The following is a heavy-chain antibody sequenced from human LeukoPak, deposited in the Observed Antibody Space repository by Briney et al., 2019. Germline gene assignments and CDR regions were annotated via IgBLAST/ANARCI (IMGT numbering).Heavy chain of an antibody. D-gene: IGHD3-22*01. J-gene: IGHJ4*02. CDR2: IKSKTDGGTT. V-gene: IGHV3-15*01. Sequence: GGSLRLSCAASGFTFSSYGMSWVRQAPGKGLEWVGRIKSKTDGGTTDYAAPVKGRFAISRDDSKNTLYLQMNSLKTEDTAVYYCTRDFLPSITMIVVVMNYWGQGTLVTVSS. CDR3: TRDFLPSITMIVVVMNY. CDR1: GFTFSSYG.